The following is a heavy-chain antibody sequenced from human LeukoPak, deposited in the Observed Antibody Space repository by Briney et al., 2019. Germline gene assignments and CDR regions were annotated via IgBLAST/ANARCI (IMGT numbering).Heavy chain of an antibody. D-gene: IGHD3-22*01. J-gene: IGHJ4*02. Sequence: PSASVKVSCKASGYTFTDYYIHWVRQAPGHGLEWMGWVNPHSGGTNFAQTFRGRVTMTRDTSVTTAYMELNRLESDDTAVYYCARTDNKCDSRLLFNWGQGTQITVSS. V-gene: IGHV1-2*02. CDR2: VNPHSGGT. CDR1: GYTFTDYY. CDR3: ARTDNKCDSRLLFN.